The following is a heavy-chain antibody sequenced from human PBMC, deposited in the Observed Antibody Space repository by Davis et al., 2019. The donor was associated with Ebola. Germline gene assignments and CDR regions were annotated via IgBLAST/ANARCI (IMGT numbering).Heavy chain of an antibody. V-gene: IGHV1-18*04. CDR1: GDTFTGYY. Sequence: ASVKVSCKASGDTFTGYYMHWVRQAPGQGLEWMGWISAYNGNTNYAQKLQGRVTMTTDTSTSTAYMELSSLRSEDTAVYYCARDRYSDGSGYFFEQSHWGQGTLVTVSS. CDR3: ARDRYSDGSGYFFEQSH. CDR2: ISAYNGNT. D-gene: IGHD3-22*01. J-gene: IGHJ4*02.